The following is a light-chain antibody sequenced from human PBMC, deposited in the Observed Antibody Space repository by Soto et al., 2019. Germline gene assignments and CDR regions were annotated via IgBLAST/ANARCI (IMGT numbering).Light chain of an antibody. CDR3: QQYNNWPPGT. Sequence: EIVMTQSPATLSVSPGERATLSCRASQSVSSNLAWYQQKPGQAPRLLIYGASTRATGIPARFSGSGSGTGFTLTISSLQSEDFAVYYCQQYNNWPPGTFGQGT. CDR1: QSVSSN. J-gene: IGKJ1*01. CDR2: GAS. V-gene: IGKV3-15*01.